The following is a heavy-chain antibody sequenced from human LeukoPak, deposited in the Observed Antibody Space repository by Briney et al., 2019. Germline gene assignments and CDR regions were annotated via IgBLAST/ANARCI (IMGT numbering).Heavy chain of an antibody. CDR1: GYTFTGYY. J-gene: IGHJ5*02. CDR3: ARGSSRITMVRGVNSGWFDP. CDR2: INPNSGGT. Sequence: GASVKVSCKASGYTFTGYYMHWVRQAPGQGLEWMGWINPNSGGTNYAQKFQGRVTMTRDTSISTAYMELSRLRSDDTAEYYCARGSSRITMVRGVNSGWFDPWGQGTLVTVSS. D-gene: IGHD3-10*01. V-gene: IGHV1-2*02.